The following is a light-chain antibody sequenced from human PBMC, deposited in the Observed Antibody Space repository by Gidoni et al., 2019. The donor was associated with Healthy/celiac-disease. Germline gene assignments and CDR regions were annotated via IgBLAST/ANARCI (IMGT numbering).Light chain of an antibody. CDR2: DAS. J-gene: IGKJ4*01. CDR3: QQRSNWPPLT. CDR1: QSVSSY. Sequence: EIVLPQSPATLSSSPGERATLSCRVSQSVSSYLAWYQQQPRQAPRLLIYDASNRATGIPARFSGSGSATDFTLTISSLEPEDFAVYYCQQRSNWPPLTFXGXTKVEIK. V-gene: IGKV3-11*01.